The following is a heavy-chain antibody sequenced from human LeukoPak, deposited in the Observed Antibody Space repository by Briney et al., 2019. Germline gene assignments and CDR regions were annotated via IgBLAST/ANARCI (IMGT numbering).Heavy chain of an antibody. D-gene: IGHD3-3*01. V-gene: IGHV4-61*02. CDR1: GGSISSGSYY. CDR3: AREPRAWSGYYSPYYFDY. Sequence: PSQTLSLTCTVSGGSISSGSYYWSWIRQPAGKGLEWIGRIYTSGSTNYNPSLKSRVTISVDTSKNQFSLKLSSVTAADTAVYYCAREPRAWSGYYSPYYFDYWGQGTLVTVSS. J-gene: IGHJ4*02. CDR2: IYTSGST.